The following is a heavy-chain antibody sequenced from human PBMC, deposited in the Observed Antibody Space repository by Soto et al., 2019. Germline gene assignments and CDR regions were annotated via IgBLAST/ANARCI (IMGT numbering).Heavy chain of an antibody. D-gene: IGHD3-3*01. Sequence: QVQLVQSGAEVKKPGASVKVSCKASGYTFTSYGISWVRQAPGQGLEWMGWISAYNGNTNYAQKLQGRVTMTTDTSTSTAYMELRSLRSDETAVYYCARVRLTITIFGVVNHPRDNWFDPWGQGTLVTVSS. J-gene: IGHJ5*02. CDR3: ARVRLTITIFGVVNHPRDNWFDP. V-gene: IGHV1-18*01. CDR1: GYTFTSYG. CDR2: ISAYNGNT.